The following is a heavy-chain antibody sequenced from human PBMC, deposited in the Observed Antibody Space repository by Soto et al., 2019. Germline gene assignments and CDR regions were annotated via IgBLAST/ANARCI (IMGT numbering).Heavy chain of an antibody. CDR3: AKCFVYLEWLSEAWDY. Sequence: EVQLLESGGGLVQPGGSLRLSCAASGFTFSSYAMSWVRQAPGKGLEWVSGISGSGGSTYYADSVKGQFTISRDNSTNTSYLQLISLRAEDTAAYSCAKCFVYLEWLSEAWDYWAQGTLVNVSS. J-gene: IGHJ4*02. D-gene: IGHD3-3*01. V-gene: IGHV3-23*01. CDR2: ISGSGGST. CDR1: GFTFSSYA.